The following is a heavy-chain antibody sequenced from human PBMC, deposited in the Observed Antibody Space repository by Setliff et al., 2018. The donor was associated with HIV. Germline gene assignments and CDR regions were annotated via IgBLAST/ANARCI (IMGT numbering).Heavy chain of an antibody. CDR3: ARETMYDSRGYLSHYFDY. Sequence: SETLSLTCAVSGYSIRSGYYWGWIRQSPGKGLEWIGEINHSGSTAYNPSLKSRVTISRDNSKNTLYLQMNSLRVEDTAVYYCARETMYDSRGYLSHYFDYWGQGTPVTVSS. J-gene: IGHJ4*02. D-gene: IGHD3-22*01. CDR1: GYSIRSGYY. CDR2: INHSGST. V-gene: IGHV4-38-2*02.